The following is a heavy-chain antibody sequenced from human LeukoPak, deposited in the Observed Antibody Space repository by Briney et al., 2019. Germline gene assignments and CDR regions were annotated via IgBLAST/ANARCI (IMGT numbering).Heavy chain of an antibody. CDR1: GYSFISYW. J-gene: IGHJ3*02. CDR2: IYPGDSDT. D-gene: IGHD2-21*02. CDR3: AYSRRAHCGGDCSAFDI. Sequence: GESLKISCKGSGYSFISYWIGWVRQMPGKGLEWMGSIYPGDSDTRYSPSFQGQVTIAAGKYISTAYLQWNSLKASDTAIYYCAYSRRAHCGGDCSAFDIWGQGTMVTVSS. V-gene: IGHV5-51*01.